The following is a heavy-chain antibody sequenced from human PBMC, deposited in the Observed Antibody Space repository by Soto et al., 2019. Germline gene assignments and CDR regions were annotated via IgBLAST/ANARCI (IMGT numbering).Heavy chain of an antibody. Sequence: ASVKVSCKASGYTFTGYYMHWVRQAPGQGLEWMGWINPNSGGTNYAQKFQGWVTMTRDTSISTAYMELSRLRSDDTAVYYCARATIHLGELSHLDDAFDIWGQGTMVTVSS. CDR3: ARATIHLGELSHLDDAFDI. CDR1: GYTFTGYY. CDR2: INPNSGGT. V-gene: IGHV1-2*04. D-gene: IGHD3-16*02. J-gene: IGHJ3*02.